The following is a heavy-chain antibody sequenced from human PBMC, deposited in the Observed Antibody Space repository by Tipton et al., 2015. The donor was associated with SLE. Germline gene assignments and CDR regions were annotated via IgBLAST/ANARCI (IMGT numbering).Heavy chain of an antibody. D-gene: IGHD2/OR15-2a*01. CDR3: ARGKYYFDY. CDR1: GFTVTSNY. Sequence: SLRLSCAVSGFTVTSNYVSWVRQAPGKGLEWVSLIDSGGGTYYADPVKGRFTISRDNSQNTLYLQMNSLRDEDTAVYYCARGKYYFDYWGQGALVTVSS. CDR2: IDSGGGT. V-gene: IGHV3-66*01. J-gene: IGHJ4*02.